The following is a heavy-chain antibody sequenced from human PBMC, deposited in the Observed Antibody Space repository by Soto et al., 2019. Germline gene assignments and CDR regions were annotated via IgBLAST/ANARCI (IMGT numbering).Heavy chain of an antibody. CDR1: GFTFSNAW. Sequence: GGSLRLSCAASGFTFSNAWMSWVRQAPGKGLEWVSAISGSGGSTYYADSVKGRFTISRDNSKNTLYLQMNSLRAEDTAVYYCAKDRPNRKIVVVPAATDYWGQGTLVTVSS. CDR2: ISGSGGST. V-gene: IGHV3-23*01. CDR3: AKDRPNRKIVVVPAATDY. D-gene: IGHD2-2*01. J-gene: IGHJ4*02.